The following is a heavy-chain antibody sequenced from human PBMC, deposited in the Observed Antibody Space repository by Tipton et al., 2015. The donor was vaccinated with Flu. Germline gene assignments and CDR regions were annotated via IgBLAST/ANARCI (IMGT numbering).Heavy chain of an antibody. CDR2: IYNNGYT. V-gene: IGHV4-59*01. CDR1: GGSIGSFY. Sequence: LRLSCTVSGGSIGSFYWNWIRQPPGKGLEWIGYIYNNGYTKYNPSLESRVSISVDTPKKQFSLQLTSVTAADTAVYFCARGRQWSGIWGQGTKVTVSS. D-gene: IGHD6-19*01. CDR3: ARGRQWSGI. J-gene: IGHJ3*02.